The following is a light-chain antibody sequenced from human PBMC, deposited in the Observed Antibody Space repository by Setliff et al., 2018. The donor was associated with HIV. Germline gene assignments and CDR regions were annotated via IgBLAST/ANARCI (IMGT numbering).Light chain of an antibody. CDR2: DVS. J-gene: IGLJ2*01. CDR1: SSDVGGYEY. V-gene: IGLV2-11*01. Sequence: QSALAQPRSVSGSPGQSVTISCTGTSSDVGGYEYVSWYQEHPGKAPKVIIYDVSERPSGVPDRFSGSKSGNTASLTISGLQAEDEADYYCCSYAGSYTYVVFGGGT. CDR3: CSYAGSYTYVV.